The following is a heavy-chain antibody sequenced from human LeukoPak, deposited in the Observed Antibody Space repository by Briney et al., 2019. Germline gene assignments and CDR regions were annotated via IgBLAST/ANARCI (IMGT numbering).Heavy chain of an antibody. CDR2: VYYSGNT. J-gene: IGHJ2*01. CDR3: ARQRKAGWYFDL. V-gene: IGHV4-39*01. Sequence: PSETLSLTCAVSGGSISSNYCLWHWIRQPPGKGLEWIGSVYYSGNTYYNPSLKSRITISEDTSKNQFSLKLTSLTAADTAVYYCARQRKAGWYFDLWGRGTLVTVSS. CDR1: GGSISSNYCL.